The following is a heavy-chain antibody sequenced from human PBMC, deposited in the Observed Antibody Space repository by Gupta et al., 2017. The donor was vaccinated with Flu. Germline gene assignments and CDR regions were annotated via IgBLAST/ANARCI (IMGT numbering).Heavy chain of an antibody. CDR1: GFTFSSYA. CDR2: ISGSGGST. J-gene: IGHJ4*02. Sequence: EVQLLESGGGLVQPGGSLRLSCAASGFTFSSYAMSWVRQAPGKGLEWVSAISGSGGSTYYADSVKCRFTISRDNSKNTLYLQRNSLRAEDTAVYYCAKDPYYDSSGYSPPDYWGQGTLVTVSS. D-gene: IGHD3-22*01. CDR3: AKDPYYDSSGYSPPDY. V-gene: IGHV3-23*01.